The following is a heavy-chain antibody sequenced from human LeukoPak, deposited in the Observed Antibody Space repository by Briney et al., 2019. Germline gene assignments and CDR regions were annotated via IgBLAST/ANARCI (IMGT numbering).Heavy chain of an antibody. CDR2: IIPIFGTA. J-gene: IGHJ4*02. Sequence: RASVKVSCKASGGTFSSYAISWVRQAPGQGLEWMGGIIPIFGTANYAQKFQGRVTITADESTSTAYMELSSLRSEDTAVYYCARGMNSGSYYVEWPIDYWGQGTLVTVSS. V-gene: IGHV1-69*13. CDR3: ARGMNSGSYYVEWPIDY. CDR1: GGTFSSYA. D-gene: IGHD1-26*01.